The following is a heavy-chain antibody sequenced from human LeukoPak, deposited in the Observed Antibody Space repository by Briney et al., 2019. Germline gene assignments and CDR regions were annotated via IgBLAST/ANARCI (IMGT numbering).Heavy chain of an antibody. V-gene: IGHV3-23*01. J-gene: IGHJ6*02. D-gene: IGHD3-10*01. CDR2: ISESGGYT. CDR1: GFSFSSYA. CDR3: AKDLKSMVRGACMDA. Sequence: GGSLRLSCATSGFSFSSYAMSWVRQAPGKGLEWVSAISESGGYTNYAGSVKGRFTVSRDNSKNTLSLQMNTLRAEDTAVYYCAKDLKSMVRGACMDAWGQGTTVTVSS.